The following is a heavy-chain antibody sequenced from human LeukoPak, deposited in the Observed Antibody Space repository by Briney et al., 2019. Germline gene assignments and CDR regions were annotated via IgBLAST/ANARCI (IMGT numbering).Heavy chain of an antibody. D-gene: IGHD2-15*01. Sequence: SETLSLTCTVSGGSISSYYWSWIRQPPGKGLEWIGYIYYSGSTNNNPSLKSRVTIAVDTSKNQFSLNLRSVTAVDTAVYYCARGQDIVVVVAANGEIFGDYWGQGTLVTVSS. CDR1: GGSISSYY. CDR2: IYYSGST. V-gene: IGHV4-59*01. CDR3: ARGQDIVVVVAANGEIFGDY. J-gene: IGHJ4*02.